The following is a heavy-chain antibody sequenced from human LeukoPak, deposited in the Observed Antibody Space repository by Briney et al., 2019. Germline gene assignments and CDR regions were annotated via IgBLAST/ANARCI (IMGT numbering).Heavy chain of an antibody. V-gene: IGHV4-34*01. CDR1: GGSFSGYY. D-gene: IGHD3-10*01. CDR3: ARRVHYYYGSGSYPKKVFDY. CDR2: INHSGST. Sequence: SETLSLTCAVYGGSFSGYYWSWIRQPPGKGLEWIGEINHSGSTNYNPSLKSRVTISVDTSKNQFSLKLSSVTAADTAVYYRARRVHYYYGSGSYPKKVFDYWGQGTLVTVSS. J-gene: IGHJ4*02.